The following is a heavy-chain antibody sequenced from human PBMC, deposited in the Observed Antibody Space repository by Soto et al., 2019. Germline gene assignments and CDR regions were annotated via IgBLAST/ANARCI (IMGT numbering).Heavy chain of an antibody. CDR2: ISSSGSSIL. CDR3: ARDLGYYASDGYFDY. V-gene: IGHV3-11*01. J-gene: IGHJ4*02. D-gene: IGHD3-22*01. Sequence: PGGSLRLSCAASGFTFSDYYMSWIRQAPGKGLEWISYISSSGSSILYYADSVKGRFSISRDNAKNSLYLQMNSLRAEDTAVYYCARDLGYYASDGYFDYWGQGTLVTVSS. CDR1: GFTFSDYY.